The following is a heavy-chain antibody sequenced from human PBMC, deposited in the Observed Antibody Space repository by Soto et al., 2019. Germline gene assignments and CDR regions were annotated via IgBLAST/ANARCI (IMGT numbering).Heavy chain of an antibody. Sequence: EVQLVESGGGLAQPGGSLRLSCVASGFTFIEYWMHWVRQAPGKGLEWVSRVNSAASSTSYADSVKGRFTISRDNAKNTLYLQMNSLRAEDTAVYYCAMGREFSYGYFAHWGQGALVTVSS. V-gene: IGHV3-74*01. CDR3: AMGREFSYGYFAH. J-gene: IGHJ4*02. D-gene: IGHD5-18*01. CDR2: VNSAASST. CDR1: GFTFIEYW.